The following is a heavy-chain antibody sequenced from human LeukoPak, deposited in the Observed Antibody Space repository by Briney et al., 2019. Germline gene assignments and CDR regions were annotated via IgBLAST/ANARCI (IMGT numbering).Heavy chain of an antibody. Sequence: GPLRLSCAASGLTCSDFWMHWVRQPPGKGLVWVALVKGDGRTTIYADSVKGRFTISRDNAKNTLYLQMNSLRADDSGVYYCATGHRYGYDYWGQGVLVTVSS. CDR1: GLTCSDFW. V-gene: IGHV3-74*01. CDR3: ATGHRYGYDY. D-gene: IGHD5-18*01. CDR2: VKGDGRTT. J-gene: IGHJ4*02.